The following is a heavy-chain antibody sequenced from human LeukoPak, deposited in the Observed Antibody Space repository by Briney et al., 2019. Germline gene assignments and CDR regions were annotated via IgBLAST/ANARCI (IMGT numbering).Heavy chain of an antibody. CDR2: ISTSSTYT. CDR1: GFTFSDYY. CDR3: AKNAASGWSSGDC. D-gene: IGHD6-19*01. V-gene: IGHV3-11*03. J-gene: IGHJ4*02. Sequence: GGSLRLSCTASGFTFSDYYMSWIRQAPGKGLEWVSYISTSSTYTNYADSVKGRFTISRDTSKNTLYLQMNSLRAEDTAVYYCAKNAASGWSSGDCWGQGTLVTVSS.